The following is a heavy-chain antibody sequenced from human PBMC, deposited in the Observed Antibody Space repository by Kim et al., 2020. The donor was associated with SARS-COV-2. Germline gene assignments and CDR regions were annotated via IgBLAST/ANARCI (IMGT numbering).Heavy chain of an antibody. J-gene: IGHJ6*02. CDR1: GFIFSNYW. Sequence: GGSLRLSCAASGFIFSNYWMNWVRQAPGKGLEWVANIKQDGSEKYYVDSVKGRFTISRDNAKNSLYMQMNSLRAEDTALYYCTRVPSYYEILTGYSYGVDVGGQGTTVTVSS. CDR3: TRVPSYYEILTGYSYGVDV. D-gene: IGHD3-9*01. CDR2: IKQDGSEK. V-gene: IGHV3-7*01.